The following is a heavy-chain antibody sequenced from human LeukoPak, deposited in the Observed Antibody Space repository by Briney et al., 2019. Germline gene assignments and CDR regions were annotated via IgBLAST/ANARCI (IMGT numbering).Heavy chain of an antibody. Sequence: PGGSLRLSCAASGFTFSSYAMSWVRQAPGKGLEWVSAISGSGGSTYYADSVKGRFTISRDNSKNTLYLQMNSLRAEDTAVYYCANEEWLRSKSLKLGGMDVWGQGTTVTVSS. CDR1: GFTFSSYA. CDR2: ISGSGGST. J-gene: IGHJ6*02. V-gene: IGHV3-23*01. D-gene: IGHD5-12*01. CDR3: ANEEWLRSKSLKLGGMDV.